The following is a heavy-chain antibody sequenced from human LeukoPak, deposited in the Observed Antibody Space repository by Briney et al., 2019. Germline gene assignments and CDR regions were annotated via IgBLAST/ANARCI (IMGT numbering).Heavy chain of an antibody. CDR3: AKDYYPRGYSYGFAY. J-gene: IGHJ4*02. Sequence: GGSLRLSCAASGFTFDDYAIHWVRQAPGKGLEWVSGISWNSGSIGYADSVKGRFTISRDNAKNSLYLQMNSLRAEDTALYYCAKDYYPRGYSYGFAYWGQGTLVTVSS. D-gene: IGHD5-18*01. CDR2: ISWNSGSI. V-gene: IGHV3-9*01. CDR1: GFTFDDYA.